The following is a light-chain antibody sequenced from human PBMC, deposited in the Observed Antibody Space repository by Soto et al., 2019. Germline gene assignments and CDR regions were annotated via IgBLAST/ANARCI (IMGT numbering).Light chain of an antibody. CDR1: SSNIGTNP. V-gene: IGLV1-44*01. CDR3: AAWDDSLNGHV. Sequence: QSVLTQPPSASGTPGQRVTISCSGSSSNIGTNPVNWYQQLPGTAPKLLIYTNYQRPSGVPDRFSGSKSGTSASLAISGLQSEDEADYYCAAWDDSLNGHVFGTGTKLTFL. CDR2: TNY. J-gene: IGLJ1*01.